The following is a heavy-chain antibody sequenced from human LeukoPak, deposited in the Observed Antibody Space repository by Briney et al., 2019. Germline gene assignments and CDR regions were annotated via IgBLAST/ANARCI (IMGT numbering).Heavy chain of an antibody. CDR1: GGSFSGYC. Sequence: SETLSLTCAVYGGSFSGYCWSWIRQPPGKGLAWIGSIYYSGSTYYNPSLKSRVTMSVDTSKNQFSLKLSSVTAADTAVYYCASLRERSYYARGFDYWGQGTLVTVSS. CDR2: IYYSGST. J-gene: IGHJ4*02. CDR3: ASLRERSYYARGFDY. V-gene: IGHV4-34*01. D-gene: IGHD1-26*01.